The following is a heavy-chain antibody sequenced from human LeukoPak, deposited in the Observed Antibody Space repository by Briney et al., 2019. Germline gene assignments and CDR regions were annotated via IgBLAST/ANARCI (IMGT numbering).Heavy chain of an antibody. V-gene: IGHV4-34*01. Sequence: SETLSLTCAVYGGSFSGYYWSWIRQPPGKGLEWIREINHSGSTNYNPSLKSRVTISVDTSKNQFSLKLSSVTAADTAVYYCARDAPIRRRYYYGMDVWGQGTTVTVSS. CDR2: INHSGST. CDR3: ARDAPIRRRYYYGMDV. J-gene: IGHJ6*02. CDR1: GGSFSGYY.